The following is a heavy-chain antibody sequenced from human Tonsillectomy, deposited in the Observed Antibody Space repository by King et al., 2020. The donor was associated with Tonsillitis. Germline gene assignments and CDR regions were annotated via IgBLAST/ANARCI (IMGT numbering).Heavy chain of an antibody. J-gene: IGHJ6*04. CDR2: IKQDGSEK. V-gene: IGHV3-7*01. CDR1: GFNFRSYW. CDR3: ARDFWTGDVVVVAAMDV. D-gene: IGHD2-15*01. Sequence: VQLVESGGDLVQPGGSLRLSCAASGFNFRSYWMSWVRQAPGKGLEWVANIKQDGSEKNYVESVKGRFTISRDNARNSLYLQMNSLRAEDTAVYYCARDFWTGDVVVVAAMDVWGKGTTVTVSS.